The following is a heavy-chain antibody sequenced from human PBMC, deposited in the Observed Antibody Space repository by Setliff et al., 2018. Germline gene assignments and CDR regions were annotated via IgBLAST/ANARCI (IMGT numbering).Heavy chain of an antibody. CDR3: ARGPCSSTSCYAAY. CDR2: INHSGST. V-gene: IGHV4-34*01. CDR1: GGSFSGYY. Sequence: SETLSLTCAVYGGSFSGYYWSWIRQPPGKGLEWIGEINHSGSTNYNPSLKSRVTISVDTSKNQFSLKVNSVTAADTAAYYCARGPCSSTSCYAAYWGQGTLVTVSS. D-gene: IGHD2-2*01. J-gene: IGHJ4*02.